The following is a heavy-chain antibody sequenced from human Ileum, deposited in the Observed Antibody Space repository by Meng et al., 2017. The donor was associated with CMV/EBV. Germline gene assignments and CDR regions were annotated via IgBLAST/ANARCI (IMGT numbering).Heavy chain of an antibody. CDR2: IYWDDDK. V-gene: IGHV2-5*02. CDR3: AHRRGIEEYFQH. D-gene: IGHD6-13*01. CDR1: GFSLSTSGVG. J-gene: IGHJ1*01. Sequence: QITWKESGPPLVKPTQTLTLTCTFSGFSLSTSGVGVGWIRQPPGKALEWLALIYWDDDKRYSPSLKSRLTITKDTSKNQVVLTMTNMDPVDTATYYCAHRRGIEEYFQHWGQGTLVTVSS.